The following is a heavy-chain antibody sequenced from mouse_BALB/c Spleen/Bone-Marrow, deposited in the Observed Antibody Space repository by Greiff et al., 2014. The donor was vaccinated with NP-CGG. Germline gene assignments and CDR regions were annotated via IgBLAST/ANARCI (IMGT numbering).Heavy chain of an antibody. CDR3: ARSSYGYDRQAYFFDY. CDR2: ISSGSSTI. J-gene: IGHJ2*01. D-gene: IGHD2-2*01. CDR1: GSTFSSFG. Sequence: EVKLVESGGGLVQPGGSRKLSCAASGSTFSSFGMHWVRQAPEKGLEWVAYISSGSSTIYYADTVKGRFTISRDNPKNTLFLQMTSLRSEDTAMYYCARSSYGYDRQAYFFDYWGQGTTLTVSS. V-gene: IGHV5-17*02.